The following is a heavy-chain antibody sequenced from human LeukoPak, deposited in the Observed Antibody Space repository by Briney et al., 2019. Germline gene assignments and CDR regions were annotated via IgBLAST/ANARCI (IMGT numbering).Heavy chain of an antibody. D-gene: IGHD3-22*01. CDR1: GYTFTSYY. J-gene: IGHJ4*02. CDR2: INPSGGST. CDR3: AREGGHDSSGYHFDH. Sequence: ASVKVSCKASGYTFTSYYMHWVRQAPGQGLEWMGIINPSGGSTSYAQKFQGRVTMTRDTSTSTVYMEQSSLRSEDTAVYYCAREGGHDSSGYHFDHWGEGTLVTVSS. V-gene: IGHV1-46*01.